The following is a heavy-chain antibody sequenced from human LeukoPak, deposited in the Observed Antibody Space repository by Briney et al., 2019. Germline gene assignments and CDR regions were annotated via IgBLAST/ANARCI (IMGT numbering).Heavy chain of an antibody. V-gene: IGHV3-15*01. Sequence: GGSLRLSCVASGFNFNNAWMSWGRQAPGKGLEWVGHIKSKTDAGTTEYAAPVKGRFTISRDDSTNMVYLQMNSLKTEDTAVYYCITDVDLSSNGYGFHLDYWGQGILVTVSS. CDR2: IKSKTDAGTT. CDR3: ITDVDLSSNGYGFHLDY. D-gene: IGHD5-12*01. CDR1: GFNFNNAW. J-gene: IGHJ4*02.